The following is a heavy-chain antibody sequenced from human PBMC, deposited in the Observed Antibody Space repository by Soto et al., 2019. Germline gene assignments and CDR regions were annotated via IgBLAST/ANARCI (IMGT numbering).Heavy chain of an antibody. Sequence: SQTLSLTCAISGDSVSSNSAAWNWIRQSPSRGLEWLGRTYYRSKWYNDYAVSVKSRITINPDTSKNQFPLQLNSVTPEDTAVYYCARGPEQLSPNAFDIWGQGTMVTVSS. D-gene: IGHD6-6*01. CDR2: TYYRSKWYN. J-gene: IGHJ3*02. CDR3: ARGPEQLSPNAFDI. V-gene: IGHV6-1*01. CDR1: GDSVSSNSAA.